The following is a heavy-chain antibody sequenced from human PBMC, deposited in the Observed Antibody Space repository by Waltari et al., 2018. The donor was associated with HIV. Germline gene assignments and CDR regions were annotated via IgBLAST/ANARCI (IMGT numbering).Heavy chain of an antibody. CDR2: ISSSSSYI. CDR1: GFTFSSYS. J-gene: IGHJ4*02. V-gene: IGHV3-21*03. CDR3: ARDGATGGYFDY. Sequence: EVQLVESGGGLVKPGGSLRLSCAASGFTFSSYSMNSVRQAPGKGLEWVSSISSSSSYIYYADSVKGRFTISRDNAKNSLYLQMNSLRAEDTAVYYCARDGATGGYFDYWGQGTLVTVSS. D-gene: IGHD7-27*01.